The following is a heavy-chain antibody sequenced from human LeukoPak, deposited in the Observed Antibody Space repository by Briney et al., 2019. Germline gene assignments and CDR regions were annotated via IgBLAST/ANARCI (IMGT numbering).Heavy chain of an antibody. CDR1: GFTFSSYA. V-gene: IGHV3-30-3*01. CDR2: ISYDGSNK. D-gene: IGHD3-10*01. Sequence: GGSLRLSCAASGFTFSSYAMHWVRQAPGKGLEWVAVISYDGSNKYYADSVKGRFTISRDNSKNTLYLQVNSLRAEDTAVYYCARGGITMVRGARPFDYGMDVWGQGTTVTVSS. CDR3: ARGGITMVRGARPFDYGMDV. J-gene: IGHJ6*02.